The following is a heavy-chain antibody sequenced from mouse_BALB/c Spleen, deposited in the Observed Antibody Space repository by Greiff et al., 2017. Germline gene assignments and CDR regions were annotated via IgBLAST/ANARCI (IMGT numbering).Heavy chain of an antibody. CDR3: ARKDTTPRYFDV. CDR2: ISYSGST. J-gene: IGHJ1*01. V-gene: IGHV3-2*02. D-gene: IGHD1-1*01. CDR1: GYSITSDYA. Sequence: VQLKQSGPGLVKPSQSLSLTCTVTGYSITSDYAWNWIRQSPGNKLEWMGYISYSGSTSYNPSLKSRISITRDTSKNQFFLQLNSVTTEDTATYYCARKDTTPRYFDVWGAGTTVTVSS.